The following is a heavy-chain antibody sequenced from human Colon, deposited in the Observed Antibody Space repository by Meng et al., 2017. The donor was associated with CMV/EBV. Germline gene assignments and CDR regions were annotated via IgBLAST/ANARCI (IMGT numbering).Heavy chain of an antibody. V-gene: IGHV1-2*02. J-gene: IGHJ4*02. CDR2: INPKSGDT. CDR3: ARDLWSGSSDYFDY. D-gene: IGHD3-3*01. CDR1: GYTFTGFY. Sequence: QVPVGQSGAEVKKPGASLKVSFKASGYTFTGFYIQWVRQAPGQGLEWMGWINPKSGDTIYEQKFQGRVTMTRDTSISTVYMDLNSLRSDDTAVYFCARDLWSGSSDYFDYWGQGTLVTVSS.